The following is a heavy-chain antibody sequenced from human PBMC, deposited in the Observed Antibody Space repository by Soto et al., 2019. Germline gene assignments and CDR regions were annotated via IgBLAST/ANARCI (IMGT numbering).Heavy chain of an antibody. CDR3: ARTDNVGYYPY. CDR1: GDSSSRGYY. V-gene: IGHV4-38-2*02. D-gene: IGHD3-3*01. CDR2: IYHSGTT. Sequence: SAALSLTCTFAGDSSSRGYYWALVPPPPGKGLEWIGSIYHSGTTYYNPSLKSRVTISVDTSKTQFSLKLSSVTAADSAVYYCARTDNVGYYPYCGQGSLVTVSS. J-gene: IGHJ4*02.